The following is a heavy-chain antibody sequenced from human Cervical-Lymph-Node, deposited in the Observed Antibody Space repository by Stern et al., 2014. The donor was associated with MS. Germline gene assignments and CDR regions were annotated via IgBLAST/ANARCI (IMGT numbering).Heavy chain of an antibody. Sequence: DQLVESGGGVVQPGRSLRLSCAASGFTFSNYGMHWVRQAPGQGMEWAAGIWSDGSNQKYAASVKGRFSISRDNSENTVYLQMNSLTAEDTAVYYCARVAVVGGYYYYYGMDVWGQGTTVTVSS. CDR2: IWSDGSNQ. CDR1: GFTFSNYG. J-gene: IGHJ6*02. CDR3: ARVAVVGGYYYYYGMDV. V-gene: IGHV3-33*01. D-gene: IGHD6-13*01.